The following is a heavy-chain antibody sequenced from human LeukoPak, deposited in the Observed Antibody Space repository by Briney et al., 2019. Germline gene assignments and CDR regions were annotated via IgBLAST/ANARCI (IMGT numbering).Heavy chain of an antibody. D-gene: IGHD3-10*01. J-gene: IGHJ4*02. V-gene: IGHV4-59*01. CDR3: ATLKNTYGSGSYRPVDY. CDR2: IYYSGST. Sequence: SETLSLTCTVSGGPISSYYWSWIRQPPGKGLEWIGYIYYSGSTNYNPSLKSRVTISVDTSKNQFSLKLSSVTAADTAVYYCATLKNTYGSGSYRPVDYWGQGTLVTVSS. CDR1: GGPISSYY.